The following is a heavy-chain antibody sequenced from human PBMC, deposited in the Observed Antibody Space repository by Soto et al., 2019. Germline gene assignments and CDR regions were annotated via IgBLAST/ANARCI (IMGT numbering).Heavy chain of an antibody. D-gene: IGHD5-18*01. V-gene: IGHV1-69*02. Sequence: QVQLVQSGAEVKKPGSSVKVSCKASGGTFRSYTISWVRQAPGQGLEWMGRIIPILGIANYAQKFQGRVTITADKSTSTAYMELSSLRSEDTAVYYCAAQSNTAMDPRYYFDYWGQGTLVTVSS. CDR3: AAQSNTAMDPRYYFDY. CDR1: GGTFRSYT. CDR2: IIPILGIA. J-gene: IGHJ4*02.